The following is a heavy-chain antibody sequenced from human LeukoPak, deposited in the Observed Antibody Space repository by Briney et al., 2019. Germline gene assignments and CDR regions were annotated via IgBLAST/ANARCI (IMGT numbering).Heavy chain of an antibody. J-gene: IGHJ5*02. V-gene: IGHV4-39*07. CDR1: GGSISSSSHY. Sequence: PSETLSLTCTVSGGSISSSSHYWGWIRQPPGKGLEWIGSVYYGGSTSYNPSLKSRVTISVDTSKEQFSLKLSSVTAADTAVYYCARDPTSPPEAYYDFWSRGNNWFDPWGQGTLVTVSS. D-gene: IGHD3-3*01. CDR2: VYYGGST. CDR3: ARDPTSPPEAYYDFWSRGNNWFDP.